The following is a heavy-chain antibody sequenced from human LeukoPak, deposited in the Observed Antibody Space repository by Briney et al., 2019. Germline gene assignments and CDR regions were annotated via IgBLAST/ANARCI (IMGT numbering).Heavy chain of an antibody. D-gene: IGHD1-26*01. V-gene: IGHV4-30-2*01. J-gene: IGHJ3*02. CDR3: ARIGGGYSIGAFDI. CDR2: IFHSGST. CDR1: GGSISSGGFS. Sequence: SQTLSLTCAVSGGSISSGGFSWNWIRQPPGKGLEWIGYIFHSGSTYYNPSLKSRVTISVDTSKNQFSLKLSSVTAADTAVYYCARIGGGYSIGAFDIWGQGTMVTVSS.